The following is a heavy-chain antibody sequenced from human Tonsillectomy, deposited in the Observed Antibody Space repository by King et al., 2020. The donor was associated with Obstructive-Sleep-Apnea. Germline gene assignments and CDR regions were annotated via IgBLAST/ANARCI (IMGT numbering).Heavy chain of an antibody. CDR2: IYHSGST. D-gene: IGHD2-2*01. Sequence: MQLQESGPGLVKPSGTLSLTCAVSGCSISSSNWWSWVRQPPGKGLEWIGEIYHSGSTNSNTSLKSRVTISVDKSKNQFSRKLSSVTAADTAVYYCARGGTSYLYYYGMDVWGQGTTVTVSS. J-gene: IGHJ6*02. CDR1: GCSISSSNW. CDR3: ARGGTSYLYYYGMDV. V-gene: IGHV4-4*02.